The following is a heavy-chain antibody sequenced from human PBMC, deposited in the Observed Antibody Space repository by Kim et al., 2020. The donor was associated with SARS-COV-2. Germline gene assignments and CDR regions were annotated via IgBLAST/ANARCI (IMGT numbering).Heavy chain of an antibody. CDR3: ARSPDDYGDYAPRFYGMDV. V-gene: IGHV1-69*13. D-gene: IGHD4-17*01. CDR1: GGTFSSYA. J-gene: IGHJ6*02. CDR2: IIPIFGTA. Sequence: SVKVSCKASGGTFSSYAISWVRQAPGQGLEWMGGIIPIFGTANYAQKFQGRVTITADESTSTAYMELSSLRSEDTAVYYCARSPDDYGDYAPRFYGMDVWGQGTTVTVSS.